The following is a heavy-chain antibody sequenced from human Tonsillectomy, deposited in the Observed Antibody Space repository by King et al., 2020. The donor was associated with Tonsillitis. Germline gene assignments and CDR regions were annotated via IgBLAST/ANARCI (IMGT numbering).Heavy chain of an antibody. Sequence: QLVQSGGGLGKPGGSLRLSCAASGFTFSDYYMSWIRQAPGKGLEWVSYIISSGTYTNYADFVRGRFTISRDNAKNSLVLQMNSLRAEDTTVYYFARDVDYYHSSGFPSYYYYMDVWGKGTTVTVSS. D-gene: IGHD3-22*01. CDR2: IISSGTYT. CDR1: GFTFSDYY. V-gene: IGHV3-11*05. J-gene: IGHJ6*03. CDR3: ARDVDYYHSSGFPSYYYYMDV.